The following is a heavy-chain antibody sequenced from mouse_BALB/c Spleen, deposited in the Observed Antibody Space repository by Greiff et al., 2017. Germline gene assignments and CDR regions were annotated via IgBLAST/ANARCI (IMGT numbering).Heavy chain of an antibody. CDR2: INPSTGYT. J-gene: IGHJ1*01. Sequence: VQLQQSGAELAKPGASVKMSCKASGYTFTSYWMHWVKQRPGQGLEWIGYINPSTGYTEYNQKFKDKATLTADKSSSTAYMQLSSLTSEDSAVYYCARGSLTGIRGYWYFDVWGAGTTVTVSS. V-gene: IGHV1-7*01. CDR1: GYTFTSYW. CDR3: ARGSLTGIRGYWYFDV. D-gene: IGHD4-1*01.